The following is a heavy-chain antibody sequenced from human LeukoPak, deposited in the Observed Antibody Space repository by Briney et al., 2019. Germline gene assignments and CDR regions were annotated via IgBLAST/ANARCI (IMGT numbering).Heavy chain of an antibody. CDR1: GFTFSSYG. CDR2: ISYDGSNK. V-gene: IGHV3-30*19. Sequence: QPGRSLRLSCAVSGFTFSSYGMHWVRQAPGKGLEWVAVISYDGSNKYYADSVKGRFTISRDNSKNTLYLQMNSLRAEDTAVYYCAREDSSRWYAASPWGQGTLVTVSS. D-gene: IGHD6-13*01. J-gene: IGHJ5*02. CDR3: AREDSSRWYAASP.